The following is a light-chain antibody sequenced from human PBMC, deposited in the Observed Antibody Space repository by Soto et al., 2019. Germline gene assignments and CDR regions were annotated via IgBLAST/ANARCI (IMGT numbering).Light chain of an antibody. J-gene: IGKJ1*01. CDR1: QSVSGN. CDR2: ASA. Sequence: VTTRSSSTLSASSVEKITLSCRASQSVSGNALAXXXXXXXXXXXXLXXASAPRAAAVPERFSGSGSGTEFALTISSLQPGDFATYYCQHYNTYPWTSGQGTKVDIK. V-gene: IGKV3D-15*01. CDR3: QHYNTYPWT.